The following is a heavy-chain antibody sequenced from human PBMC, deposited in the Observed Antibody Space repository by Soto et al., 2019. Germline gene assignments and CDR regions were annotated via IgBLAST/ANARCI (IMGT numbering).Heavy chain of an antibody. Sequence: QVQLVQSGVEVRKPGTSVMVSCKASGYAYRNYPITWVRQAPGQGLEWMGWISTYNGNTKYAQRLQGRVTMTADTSTATAYMELRMVPTDDTATYYGARVRAGGWSQGRYHIDGMDVWGPGATVSV. CDR1: GYAYRNYP. V-gene: IGHV1-18*04. CDR3: ARVRAGGWSQGRYHIDGMDV. CDR2: ISTYNGNT. D-gene: IGHD3-16*01. J-gene: IGHJ6*02.